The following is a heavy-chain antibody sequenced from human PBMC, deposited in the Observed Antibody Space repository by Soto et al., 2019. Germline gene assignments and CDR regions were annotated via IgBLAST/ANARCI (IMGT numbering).Heavy chain of an antibody. CDR1: GYTFTSYA. Sequence: GASVKVSCKASGYTFTSYAMHWVRQAPGQRLEWMGWINAGNGNTKYSQKFQGRVTITRDTSASTAYMELSSLRSEDTAVYYCARGNVGYDILTDYHTPLVWSQGTTVTVSS. D-gene: IGHD3-9*01. J-gene: IGHJ6*02. CDR2: INAGNGNT. CDR3: ARGNVGYDILTDYHTPLV. V-gene: IGHV1-3*01.